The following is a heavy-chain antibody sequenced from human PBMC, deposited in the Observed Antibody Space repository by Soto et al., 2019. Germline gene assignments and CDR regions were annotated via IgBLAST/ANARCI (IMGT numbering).Heavy chain of an antibody. CDR3: AKNRVVGAAAGTPPNC. J-gene: IGHJ4*02. V-gene: IGHV3-23*01. CDR2: ISGSGGST. CDR1: GFTFSSYA. Sequence: EVQLLESGGGLVQPGGSLRLSCAASGFTFSSYAMSWVRQAPGKGLEWVSAISGSGGSTYYADSVKGRFTISRDNSKNTLYLQMNSLRAEDTAVYYCAKNRVVGAAAGTPPNCWGQGTLVTVSS. D-gene: IGHD6-13*01.